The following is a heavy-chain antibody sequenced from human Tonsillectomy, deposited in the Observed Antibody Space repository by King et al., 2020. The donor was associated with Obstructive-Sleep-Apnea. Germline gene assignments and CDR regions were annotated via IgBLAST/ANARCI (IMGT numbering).Heavy chain of an antibody. D-gene: IGHD6-19*01. CDR3: AKDRKNIAVAGTDL. Sequence: VQLVESGGGLVQPGGSLRLSCAASGFTFSSYAMSWVRQAPGKGLEWVSGISGSGGSTYYADSVKGRFTISRDNSKNTRYLQMNSRRAEDTAVYYCAKDRKNIAVAGTDLWGQGTLVTVSS. V-gene: IGHV3-23*04. CDR1: GFTFSSYA. CDR2: ISGSGGST. J-gene: IGHJ4*02.